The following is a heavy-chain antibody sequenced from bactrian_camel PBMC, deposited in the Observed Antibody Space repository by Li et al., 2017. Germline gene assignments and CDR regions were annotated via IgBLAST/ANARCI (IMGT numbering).Heavy chain of an antibody. CDR2: LRTDGAT. J-gene: IGHJ4*01. D-gene: IGHD3*01. V-gene: IGHV3S53*01. CDR3: AAESHLTTTVGRWCWAAEAHH. CDR1: GHTSNNYC. Sequence: VQLVESGGGLVQPGGSLRLSCTASGHTSNNYCTAWFRQAPGKKREGVAALRTDGATKYADSVKDRFTVSRDNASNTLYLQMNSLKPDDTAMYYCAAESHLTTTVGRWCWAAEAHHWGQGTQVTVS.